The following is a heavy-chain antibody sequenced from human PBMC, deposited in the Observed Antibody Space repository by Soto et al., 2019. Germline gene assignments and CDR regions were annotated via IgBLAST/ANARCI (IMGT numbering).Heavy chain of an antibody. CDR3: ARDSERITIFGAVPSGMDV. CDR2: IYYSGST. Sequence: SETLSLTCTVSGGSISSYYWSWIRQPPGKGLEWIGYIYYSGSTNYNPSLKSRVTISVDTSKNQFSLKLSSVTAADTAVYYCARDSERITIFGAVPSGMDVWGTGTTVTVSS. J-gene: IGHJ6*04. D-gene: IGHD3-3*01. V-gene: IGHV4-59*01. CDR1: GGSISSYY.